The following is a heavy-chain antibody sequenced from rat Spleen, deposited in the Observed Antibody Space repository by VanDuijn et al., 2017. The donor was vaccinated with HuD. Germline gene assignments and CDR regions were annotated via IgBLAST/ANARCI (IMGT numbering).Heavy chain of an antibody. Sequence: EVQLVESGGGLVQPGRSLKLSCAASGFTFSNYDMAWVRQAPKKGLEWVATISYDGSSTNYRDSVKGRFTISRDNAKSTLYLQMDSLRSEDTATYYCARQEYYFDYWGQGVMVTVSS. CDR3: ARQEYYFDY. J-gene: IGHJ2*01. V-gene: IGHV5-7*01. CDR1: GFTFSNYD. CDR2: ISYDGSST.